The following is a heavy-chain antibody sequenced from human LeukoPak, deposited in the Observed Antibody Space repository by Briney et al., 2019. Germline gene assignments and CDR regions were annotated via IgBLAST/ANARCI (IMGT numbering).Heavy chain of an antibody. CDR2: IYSTGGT. J-gene: IGHJ4*02. D-gene: IGHD4-23*01. CDR1: GASY. CDR3: ASLRADGGNYPRFDY. V-gene: IGHV4-39*07. Sequence: SETLSLTCTVSGASYWGWVRQSPEMGLEWIGSIYSTGGTYYNPSLKSRLTISLDTYKRQFSLKMTSMTAADTAVYYCASLRADGGNYPRFDYWGQGALVTVSA.